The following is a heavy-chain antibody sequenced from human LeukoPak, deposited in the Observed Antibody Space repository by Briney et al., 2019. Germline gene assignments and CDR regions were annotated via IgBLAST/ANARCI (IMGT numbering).Heavy chain of an antibody. V-gene: IGHV3-66*01. CDR2: IYSGGST. CDR1: GFTFSSYA. CDR3: ARDLYYFDY. Sequence: PGGSLRLSCAASGFTFSSYAMSWVRQAPGKGLEWVSVIYSGGSTYYADSVKGRFTISRDNSKNTLYLQMNSLRAEDTAVYYCARDLYYFDYWGQGTLVTVSS. J-gene: IGHJ4*02.